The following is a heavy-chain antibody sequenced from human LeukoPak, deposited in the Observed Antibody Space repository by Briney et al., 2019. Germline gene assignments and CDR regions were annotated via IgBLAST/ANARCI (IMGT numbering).Heavy chain of an antibody. CDR1: GYTFTSYD. CDR2: INPNSGGT. V-gene: IGHV1-2*02. Sequence: ASVKVSCKASGYTFTSYDINWVRQAPGQGLEWMGWINPNSGGTNYAQKFQGRVTMTRDTSISTAYMELSRLRSDDTAVYYCARQSYDILTGYPLDYWGQGTLVTVSS. CDR3: ARQSYDILTGYPLDY. J-gene: IGHJ4*02. D-gene: IGHD3-9*01.